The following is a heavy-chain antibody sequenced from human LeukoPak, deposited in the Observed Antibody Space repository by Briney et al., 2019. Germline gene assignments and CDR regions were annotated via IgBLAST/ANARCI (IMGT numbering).Heavy chain of an antibody. J-gene: IGHJ5*02. Sequence: PGGSLRLSCAASGFTFSSYGMGWVRQAPGKGPEWVSVVYSGGVARYADSVQCRFTISRDNSKNTVYLQMNNLRVEDTAVYHCVRDRAEGRAWVEFDPWGQGILVTVSS. CDR1: GFTFSSYG. CDR2: VYSGGVA. V-gene: IGHV3-66*02. CDR3: VRDRAEGRAWVEFDP.